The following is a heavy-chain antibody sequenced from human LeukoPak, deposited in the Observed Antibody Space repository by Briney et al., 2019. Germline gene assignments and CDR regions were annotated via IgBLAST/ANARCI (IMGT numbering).Heavy chain of an antibody. CDR1: GGSFSGYY. J-gene: IGHJ3*02. V-gene: IGHV4-34*01. CDR2: INHSGST. Sequence: PSETLSLTCAVYGGSFSGYYWSWIRQPPGKGLEWIGEINHSGSTNYNPSLKSRVTISVDTSKNQFSLKLSSVTAADTAVYYCARGRSSGWYGDSAFDIWGQGTMVTVSS. CDR3: ARGRSSGWYGDSAFDI. D-gene: IGHD6-19*01.